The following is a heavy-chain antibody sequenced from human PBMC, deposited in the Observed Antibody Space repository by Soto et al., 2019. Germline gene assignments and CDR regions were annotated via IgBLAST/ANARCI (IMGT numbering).Heavy chain of an antibody. CDR2: IYYSGST. V-gene: IGHV4-59*01. J-gene: IGHJ6*02. CDR3: ASDGRCYYGMDV. Sequence: VWPSETLSLTCTVSGGSISSYYWSWIRQPPGKGLEWIGYIYYSGSTNYIPSLKSRFTRSVDTSKNQFSLKLSSVTAADTAVYYGASDGRCYYGMDVWGQETMVTVSS. D-gene: IGHD4-17*01. CDR1: GGSISSYY.